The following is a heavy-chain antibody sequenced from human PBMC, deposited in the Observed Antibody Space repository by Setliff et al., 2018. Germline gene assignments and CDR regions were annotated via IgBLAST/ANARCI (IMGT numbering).Heavy chain of an antibody. Sequence: SETLSLTCIVSGGYIGGTSYYWGWIRQPPGKGLEWIGSIHFRGTTYYNPSLNSQVAISVDTSKNQFSLNLNSVTAADTAVYYCARVGVTSGWAYWGLGTLVTVSS. D-gene: IGHD6-19*01. CDR2: IHFRGTT. V-gene: IGHV4-39*01. J-gene: IGHJ4*02. CDR1: GGYIGGTSYY. CDR3: ARVGVTSGWAY.